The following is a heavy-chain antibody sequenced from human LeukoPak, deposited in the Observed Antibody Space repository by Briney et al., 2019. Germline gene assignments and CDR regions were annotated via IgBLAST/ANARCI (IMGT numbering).Heavy chain of an antibody. CDR1: GFTFSSYA. Sequence: PGGSLRLSCAASGFTFSSYAMSWVRQAPGKGLEWVSAISGSGGSTYYADSVKGRFTISRDNSKNTLYLQMNSLRAEDTAVYYCAKGHYYDSSGYLPYFDYWGQGTLVTVSS. J-gene: IGHJ4*02. CDR3: AKGHYYDSSGYLPYFDY. CDR2: ISGSGGST. D-gene: IGHD3-22*01. V-gene: IGHV3-23*01.